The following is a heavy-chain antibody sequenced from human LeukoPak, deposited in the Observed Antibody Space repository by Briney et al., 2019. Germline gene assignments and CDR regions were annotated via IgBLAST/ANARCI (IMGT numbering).Heavy chain of an antibody. CDR3: ASLRGYSYGYGMDV. CDR1: GYNFNIYW. V-gene: IGHV5-51*01. J-gene: IGHJ6*02. Sequence: GESLKISCEASGYNFNIYWIGWVRQMPGKGLEWMGIISPGGSDTRYSPSFEGQVTISADRSINTAYLQWSSLKASDTAIYYCASLRGYSYGYGMDVWGQGTTVTVSS. D-gene: IGHD5-18*01. CDR2: ISPGGSDT.